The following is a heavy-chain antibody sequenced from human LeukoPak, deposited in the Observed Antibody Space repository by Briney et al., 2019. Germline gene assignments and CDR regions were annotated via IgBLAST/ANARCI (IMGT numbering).Heavy chain of an antibody. CDR2: ISGSGGST. CDR1: GITFSSYG. CDR3: AKGVVPAAIFPYMDV. D-gene: IGHD2-2*01. J-gene: IGHJ6*03. V-gene: IGHV3-23*01. Sequence: GGSLRLSCAASGITFSSYGMSWVRQAPGKGLEWVSAISGSGGSTYYADSVKGRFTISRDNSYNTLYLQMNSLRAEDAALYYCAKGVVPAAIFPYMDVWGKGTTVTISS.